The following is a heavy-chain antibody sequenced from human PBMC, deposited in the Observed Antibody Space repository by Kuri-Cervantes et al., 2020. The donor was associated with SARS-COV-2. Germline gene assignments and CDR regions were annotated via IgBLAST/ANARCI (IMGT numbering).Heavy chain of an antibody. CDR3: ARAAPGMDV. V-gene: IGHV3-33*01. CDR2: IWYDGSNK. Sequence: GESLKISCAASGFTFTNHGMHWVRQAPGKGLEWVALIWYDGSNKYYVDSVKGRFTISRDNAKNSLYLQMNSLRDEDTAVYYCARAAPGMDVWGQGTTVTVSS. J-gene: IGHJ6*02. CDR1: GFTFTNHG.